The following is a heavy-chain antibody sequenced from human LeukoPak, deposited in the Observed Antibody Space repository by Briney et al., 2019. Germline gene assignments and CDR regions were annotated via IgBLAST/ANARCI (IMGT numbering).Heavy chain of an antibody. J-gene: IGHJ5*02. CDR1: GGSISSSSYY. Sequence: SETLSLTCTVSGGSISSSSYYWGWIRQPPGKGLEWIGTISYSGSTYYNPSRKSRVIISVDTSKNQFSLKVSSVTAADTAVYYCARLSRVAGRLNGIDPWGQGILVTVSS. D-gene: IGHD6-19*01. CDR3: ARLSRVAGRLNGIDP. CDR2: ISYSGST. V-gene: IGHV4-39*01.